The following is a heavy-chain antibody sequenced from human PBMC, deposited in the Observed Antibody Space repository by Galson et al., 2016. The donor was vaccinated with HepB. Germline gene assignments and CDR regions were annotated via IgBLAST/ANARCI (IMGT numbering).Heavy chain of an antibody. V-gene: IGHV4-39*01. Sequence: LSLTCSVSGVSISRTRYYWGWIRQTPGKGLEWLGSIFYSGKTYYNPSLKSRITISVDTSRNQFSLKLSSVTAADTAIYYCAKVNRVLADYWGQGTLVTVSS. D-gene: IGHD1-14*01. J-gene: IGHJ4*02. CDR1: GVSISRTRYY. CDR3: AKVNRVLADY. CDR2: IFYSGKT.